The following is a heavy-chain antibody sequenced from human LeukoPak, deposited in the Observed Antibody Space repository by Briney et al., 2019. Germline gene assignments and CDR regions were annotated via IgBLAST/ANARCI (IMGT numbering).Heavy chain of an antibody. J-gene: IGHJ4*02. Sequence: ASVKVSCKASGYTFTSYAMHWVRQAPGQRLEWMGWINAGNGHTKYSQKFQGRVTITRDTSASTAYMELSSLRSEDTAVYYCARAGSSNYYGSGSLHGDQDYWGQGTLVTVSS. CDR2: INAGNGHT. D-gene: IGHD3-10*01. CDR1: GYTFTSYA. V-gene: IGHV1-3*01. CDR3: ARAGSSNYYGSGSLHGDQDY.